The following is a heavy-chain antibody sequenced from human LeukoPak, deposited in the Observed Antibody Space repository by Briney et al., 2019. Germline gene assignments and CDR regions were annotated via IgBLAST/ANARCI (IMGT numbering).Heavy chain of an antibody. J-gene: IGHJ4*02. CDR3: ARGAGSHYDY. V-gene: IGHV1-69*04. D-gene: IGHD1-26*01. Sequence: SVKVSCKASGGTFSSYAISWVRQAPGQGLEWMGRIIPILGIANYAQKFQGRVTITADKSTNTAYMELSSLRSEDTAVYYCARGAGSHYDYWGQGTLVTVSS. CDR1: GGTFSSYA. CDR2: IIPILGIA.